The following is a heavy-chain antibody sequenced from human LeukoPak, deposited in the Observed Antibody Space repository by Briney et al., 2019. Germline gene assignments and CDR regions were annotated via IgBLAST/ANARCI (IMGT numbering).Heavy chain of an antibody. CDR3: ARTPVLLWFGELPYMDV. Sequence: SETLSLTCTVSGGSISSGSYYWSWIRQPAGKGLEWIGRIYTSGSTNYNPSLKSRVTISVDTSKNQFSLKLSSVTAADTAVYYCARTPVLLWFGELPYMDVWGKGTTVTVSS. J-gene: IGHJ6*03. CDR1: GGSISSGSYY. V-gene: IGHV4-61*02. CDR2: IYTSGST. D-gene: IGHD3-10*01.